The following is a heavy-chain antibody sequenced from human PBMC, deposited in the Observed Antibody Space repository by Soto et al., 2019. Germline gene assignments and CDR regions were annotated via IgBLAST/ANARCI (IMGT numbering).Heavy chain of an antibody. V-gene: IGHV3-23*01. CDR1: GFTFSSYA. CDR3: ARLYYYDSTGYFRTVDS. J-gene: IGHJ4*02. Sequence: GGSLRLSCGASGFTFSSYAMSWVRQAPGKGLEWVSIIGPSGSRIHYADSVKGRFTISRDNSKNTLYLQMTSLRAEDTAVYYCARLYYYDSTGYFRTVDSWGQGTLVTVSS. CDR2: IGPSGSRI. D-gene: IGHD3-22*01.